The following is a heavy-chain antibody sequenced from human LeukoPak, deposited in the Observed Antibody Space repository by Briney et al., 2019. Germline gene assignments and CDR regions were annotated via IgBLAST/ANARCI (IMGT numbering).Heavy chain of an antibody. CDR2: IYYSGST. CDR1: GGSISSGGYY. CDR3: ARSPRYCSSTSCFHFDY. D-gene: IGHD2-2*01. Sequence: SETLSLTCTVSGGSISSGGYYWSWIRQHPGKGLEWIGYIYYSGSTYYNPSLKSRVTISVDTSKNQFSLKLSSVTAANTAVYYCARSPRYCSSTSCFHFDYWGQGTLVTVSS. J-gene: IGHJ4*02. V-gene: IGHV4-31*03.